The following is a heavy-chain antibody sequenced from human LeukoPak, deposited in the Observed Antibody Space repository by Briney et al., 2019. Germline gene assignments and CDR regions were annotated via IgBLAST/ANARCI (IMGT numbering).Heavy chain of an antibody. Sequence: GWSLTLSCPASGFTFIRYIMNWVRPPPARGRAWVSSINSSSSYIYYADSVKGRFTISRDNAKNPLYLQTNSLRAEDTAVYYCARVSRQWLVEDAFDIWGQGTMVTVSS. CDR1: GFTFIRYI. J-gene: IGHJ3*02. D-gene: IGHD6-19*01. CDR3: ARVSRQWLVEDAFDI. CDR2: INSSSSYI. V-gene: IGHV3-21*01.